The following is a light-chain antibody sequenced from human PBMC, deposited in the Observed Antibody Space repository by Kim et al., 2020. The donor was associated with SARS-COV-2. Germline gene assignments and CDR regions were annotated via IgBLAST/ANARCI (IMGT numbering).Light chain of an antibody. V-gene: IGLV3-21*04. CDR3: QVWDSSSDHWV. CDR1: NIGSKS. CDR2: YDS. J-gene: IGLJ3*02. Sequence: SYELTQPPSVSVAPGKMARITCGGNNIGSKSVHWYQQKPGQAPVLVIYYDSDRPSGIPERFSGSNSGNTATLTISRVEAGDEADYYCQVWDSSSDHWVFGGGTKLTVL.